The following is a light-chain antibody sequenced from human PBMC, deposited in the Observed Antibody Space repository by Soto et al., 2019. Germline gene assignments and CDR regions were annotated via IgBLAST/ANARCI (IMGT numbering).Light chain of an antibody. CDR1: QSVSNSY. CDR2: GAS. J-gene: IGKJ1*01. CDR3: QQYGSSTRT. Sequence: EIVLTQSPGTLSLSPGERATLSCRASQSVSNSYLAWYQQKLGQAPRLLIYGASTRAPGFPDRFSGSGSGTDFTLTISRLEPEDFALYYCQQYGSSTRTFGQGTKVEIK. V-gene: IGKV3-20*01.